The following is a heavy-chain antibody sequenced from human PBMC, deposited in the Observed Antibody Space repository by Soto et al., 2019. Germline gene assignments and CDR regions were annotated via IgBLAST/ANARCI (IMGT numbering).Heavy chain of an antibody. D-gene: IGHD3-22*01. CDR3: AKVKYDSSGYYRNFDY. J-gene: IGHJ4*02. CDR2: IIPRFGTA. V-gene: IGHV1-69*01. Sequence: QVQLVQSGADVKKPGSSVKVSCKASGGTFSSYAISWVRQAPGQGLEWVGGIIPRFGTANYAQKFQGRVTITADDSTSTAYMELSSLRSEDTAMYYCAKVKYDSSGYYRNFDYWGQGTLVTVSS. CDR1: GGTFSSYA.